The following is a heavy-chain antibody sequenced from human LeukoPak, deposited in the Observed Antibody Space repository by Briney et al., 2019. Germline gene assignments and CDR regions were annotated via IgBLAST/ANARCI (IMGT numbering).Heavy chain of an antibody. CDR3: ARPASTSGSYSHYYYYGMDV. J-gene: IGHJ6*02. V-gene: IGHV1-46*01. CDR1: GYTFTSYY. D-gene: IGHD1-26*01. CDR2: INASGGST. Sequence: ASVKVSCKASGYTFTSYYMHWVRQAPGQGLEWMGIINASGGSTSYAQKFQGRVTMTRDTSTSTVYMELSSLRSEDTAVYYCARPASTSGSYSHYYYYGMDVWGQGTTVTVSS.